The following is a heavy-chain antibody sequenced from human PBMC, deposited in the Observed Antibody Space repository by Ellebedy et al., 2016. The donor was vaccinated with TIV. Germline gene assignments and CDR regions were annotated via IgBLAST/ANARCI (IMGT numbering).Heavy chain of an antibody. CDR1: GGSFSGYH. CDR3: ARGKDSSGNLFQH. V-gene: IGHV4-34*01. J-gene: IGHJ1*01. Sequence: MPSEILSLTCAVYGGSFSGYHWSRIRQPPGKGLEWIGEINHSGSTNYNPSLKSRVTISVDTSQNQFSLRLSSVTAADTAMYYCARGKDSSGNLFQHWGQGTLVTVSS. D-gene: IGHD6-19*01. CDR2: INHSGST.